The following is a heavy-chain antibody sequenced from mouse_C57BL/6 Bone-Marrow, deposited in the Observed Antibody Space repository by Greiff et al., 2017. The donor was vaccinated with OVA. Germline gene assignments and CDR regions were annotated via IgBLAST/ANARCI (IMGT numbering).Heavy chain of an antibody. V-gene: IGHV14-2*01. CDR1: GFNIKDYY. D-gene: IGHD1-1*01. CDR2: IDPEDGET. J-gene: IGHJ1*03. Sequence: VQLQQSGAELVKPGASVKLSCTASGFNIKDYYMHWVKQRTEQGLEWIGRIDPEDGETKYAPKFPGKATITADTSSNTAYLQPSSLTSEDTAVYYWARYGSSYLWYFDVWGTGTTVTVSS. CDR3: ARYGSSYLWYFDV.